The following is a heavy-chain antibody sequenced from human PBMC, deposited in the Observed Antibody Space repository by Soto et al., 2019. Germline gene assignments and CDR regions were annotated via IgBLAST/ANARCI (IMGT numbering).Heavy chain of an antibody. J-gene: IGHJ4*02. CDR1: GYTFTSYG. Sequence: ASVKVSCKASGYTFTSYGISWVRQAPGQGLEWMGWISAYNGNTNYAQKLQGRVTMTTDTSTSTAYMELRSLRSDDTAVYYCASAYDGDYALDYWGQGTLVTVSS. CDR2: ISAYNGNT. CDR3: ASAYDGDYALDY. D-gene: IGHD4-17*01. V-gene: IGHV1-18*01.